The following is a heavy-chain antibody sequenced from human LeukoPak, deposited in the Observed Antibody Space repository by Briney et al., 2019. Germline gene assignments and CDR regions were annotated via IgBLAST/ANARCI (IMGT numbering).Heavy chain of an antibody. CDR3: AGLGSGSYYINY. CDR1: GGSISSYY. CDR2: IYYSGST. D-gene: IGHD3-10*01. J-gene: IGHJ4*02. Sequence: SETLSLTCTVSGGSISSYYWSWIRQPPGKGLEGIGYIYYSGSTNYNPSLKSRVTISVDTSKNQFSLKLSSVTAADTAVYYCAGLGSGSYYINYWGQGTLVTVSS. V-gene: IGHV4-59*01.